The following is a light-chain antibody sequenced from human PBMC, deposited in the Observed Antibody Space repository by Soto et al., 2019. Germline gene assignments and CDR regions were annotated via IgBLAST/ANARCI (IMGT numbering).Light chain of an antibody. CDR3: QQYGSSGT. Sequence: EIVLTQSPGTLSLSPGERATLSCRASQSVSNNYLAWYQQKPGQAPRLLIYGASNWATCIPDRFSGSGSGTDFTLTISRLEPEDFAVYYCQQYGSSGTFGQGTEVEI. J-gene: IGKJ1*01. V-gene: IGKV3-20*01. CDR2: GAS. CDR1: QSVSNNY.